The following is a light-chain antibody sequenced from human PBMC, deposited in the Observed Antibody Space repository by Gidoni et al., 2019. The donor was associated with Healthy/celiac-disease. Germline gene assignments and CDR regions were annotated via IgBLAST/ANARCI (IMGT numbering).Light chain of an antibody. V-gene: IGLV2-14*01. CDR2: DVS. Sequence: QSALTQPASVSGSPGQSITISCTGTSSDVGGYNYVSWYQQHPVKAPKLMIYDVSNRPSGVSNRFSGSKSGNTASLTISGLQAEDEADYYCSSYTSSSTLVVFDGGTKLTVL. J-gene: IGLJ2*01. CDR1: SSDVGGYNY. CDR3: SSYTSSSTLVV.